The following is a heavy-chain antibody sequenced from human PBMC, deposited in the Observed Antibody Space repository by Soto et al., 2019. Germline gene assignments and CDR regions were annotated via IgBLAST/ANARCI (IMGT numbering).Heavy chain of an antibody. CDR1: GFTFSDYW. Sequence: EVQLVESGGDLVPPGGSLRLSCSASGFTFSDYWMNWVRQAPGKGLEWVAIIKQDGSQRYYVDSVKGRFTISRDNAKTSLYLEMNSLRAEDTAIYYCTAGSGRDSDYWGEGALVTVSS. CDR2: IKQDGSQR. J-gene: IGHJ4*02. D-gene: IGHD3-3*01. CDR3: TAGSGRDSDY. V-gene: IGHV3-7*05.